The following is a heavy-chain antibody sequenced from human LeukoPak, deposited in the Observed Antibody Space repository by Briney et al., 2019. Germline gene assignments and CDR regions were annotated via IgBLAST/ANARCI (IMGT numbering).Heavy chain of an antibody. Sequence: PGGSLRLSCAASGFTFSSYAMSWVRQAPGKGLEWVGRIKSKTDGGTTDYAAPVKGRFTISRDDPKNTLYLQMNSLKTEDTTVYYCTTRISPFWGQGTLVTVSS. CDR3: TTRISPF. J-gene: IGHJ4*02. CDR1: GFTFSSYA. V-gene: IGHV3-15*01. CDR2: IKSKTDGGTT.